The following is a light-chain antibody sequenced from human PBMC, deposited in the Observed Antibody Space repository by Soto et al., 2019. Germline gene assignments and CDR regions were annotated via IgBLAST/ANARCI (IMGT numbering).Light chain of an antibody. V-gene: IGLV3-9*01. CDR3: QVWDSSTV. CDR2: RDS. CDR1: NIGSKN. J-gene: IGLJ2*01. Sequence: SYELTQPLSASVALGQTARITCGGNNIGSKNVHGYQQKPGQAPVLVIYRDSNRPSGIPERFSGSNSGNTATLTINRAQVGDEADYYCQVWDSSTVFGGGTKLTVL.